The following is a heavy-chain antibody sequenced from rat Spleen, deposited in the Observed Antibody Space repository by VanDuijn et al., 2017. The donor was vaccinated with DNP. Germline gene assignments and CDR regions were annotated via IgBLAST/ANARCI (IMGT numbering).Heavy chain of an antibody. CDR1: GFNFNDYW. J-gene: IGHJ2*01. CDR3: TRGPNYGDYADYFDY. V-gene: IGHV4-2*01. Sequence: EVKLVESGGGLVQPGRSLILSCAASGFNFNDYWMGWVRQAPGKGLEWIGEINEDSGTINYTPSLKDKFTISRDSAQNTLYLQMSKLGSEDTAIYYCTRGPNYGDYADYFDYWGQGVMVTVSS. D-gene: IGHD1-11*01. CDR2: INEDSGTI.